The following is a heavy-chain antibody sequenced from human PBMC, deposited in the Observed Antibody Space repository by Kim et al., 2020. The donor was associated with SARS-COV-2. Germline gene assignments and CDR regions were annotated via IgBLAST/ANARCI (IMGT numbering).Heavy chain of an antibody. D-gene: IGHD2-8*01. Sequence: VEGRFTISRDNSNNTLYLQMTSLRVEDTAVYYCAKDSPEFCSNGICYTDFWGQGTLVTVSS. J-gene: IGHJ4*02. CDR3: AKDSPEFCSNGICYTDF. V-gene: IGHV3-23*01.